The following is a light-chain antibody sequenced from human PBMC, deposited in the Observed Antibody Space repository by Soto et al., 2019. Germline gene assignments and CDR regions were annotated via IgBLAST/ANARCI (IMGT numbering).Light chain of an antibody. CDR3: SSYTTSITVI. J-gene: IGLJ2*01. Sequence: QSALTQPASVSGSPGQSITISCTGTSSDIGAYNFVSWYQQNPGKAPKLMIYEVSNRPSGVSNRFSGSKSDNTASLTISGLQAEDEADYYCSSYTTSITVIFGGGTKVTVL. CDR2: EVS. V-gene: IGLV2-14*01. CDR1: SSDIGAYNF.